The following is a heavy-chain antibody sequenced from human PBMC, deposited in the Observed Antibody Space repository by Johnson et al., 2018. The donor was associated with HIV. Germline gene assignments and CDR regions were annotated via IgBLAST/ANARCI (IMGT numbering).Heavy chain of an antibody. V-gene: IGHV3-23*04. Sequence: VQLVESGGGLVKPGGSLRLSCAASGFTFSSYAMNWVRQAPGKGLEWVSVISGSGGSTYYADSVTGRFTISRDNSKNTLYLQMNSLRAEDTAVYYCAKGYIPAGTARKWDRRDAFDIWGQGTMVTVSS. CDR2: ISGSGGST. CDR1: GFTFSSYA. J-gene: IGHJ3*02. D-gene: IGHD1-7*01. CDR3: AKGYIPAGTARKWDRRDAFDI.